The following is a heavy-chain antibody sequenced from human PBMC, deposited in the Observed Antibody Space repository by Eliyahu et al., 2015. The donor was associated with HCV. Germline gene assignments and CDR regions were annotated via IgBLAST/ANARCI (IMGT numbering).Heavy chain of an antibody. CDR1: GFSFGDWY. CDR2: ISPNGDGT. J-gene: IGHJ4*02. Sequence: DVQLLESGGDLVQPGGSLRXSXAXSGFSFGDWYMNWVRQAPGEGLEWVSLISPNGDGTNYADSVKGRFTVSRDNSKNTLYLQMNNLRAEDTAVYYCARDPHWGSGYWGQGTLVTVSS. CDR3: ARDPHWGSGY. D-gene: IGHD7-27*01. V-gene: IGHV3-23*01.